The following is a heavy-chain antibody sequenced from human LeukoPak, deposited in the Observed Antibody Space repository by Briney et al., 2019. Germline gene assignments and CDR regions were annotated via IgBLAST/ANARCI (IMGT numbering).Heavy chain of an antibody. V-gene: IGHV3-21*01. J-gene: IGHJ4*02. D-gene: IGHD3-3*01. Sequence: PGGSLRLSCAASGFTFSDYAMNWVRQAPGKGLEWVSSISSGGSYISYADSVKGRFTVSRDNAKDSLFLQMRSLRDEDTAVYYCARREAEESGPIDYWGQGTLVTVSS. CDR3: ARREAEESGPIDY. CDR2: ISSGGSYI. CDR1: GFTFSDYA.